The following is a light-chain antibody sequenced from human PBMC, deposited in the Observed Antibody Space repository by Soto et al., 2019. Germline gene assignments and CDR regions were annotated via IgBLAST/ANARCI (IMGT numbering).Light chain of an antibody. CDR1: QSVSSTY. Sequence: EIVLTQSPGTLSLSPGERATLSCRASQSVSSTYLAWYQQKPGQAPRLLIYGASSRATGIPDRFSGSGSGTVFTLTISRLHPEDFALYYWQQYGSSPFFGPGTKVEIK. V-gene: IGKV3-20*01. CDR2: GAS. CDR3: QQYGSSPF. J-gene: IGKJ3*01.